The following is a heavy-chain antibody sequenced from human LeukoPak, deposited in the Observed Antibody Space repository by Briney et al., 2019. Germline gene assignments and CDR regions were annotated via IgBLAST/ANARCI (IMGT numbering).Heavy chain of an antibody. Sequence: GGSLRLSCAASGFTFSSYTMSWVRQAPGKGLEWVSAISGSGGSTYYADSVKGRFTISRDNSKNTLYLQMNSLRAEDTAVYYCAKVLGVTTVIPFDYWGQGTLVTVSS. CDR3: AKVLGVTTVIPFDY. D-gene: IGHD4-17*01. V-gene: IGHV3-23*01. CDR2: ISGSGGST. J-gene: IGHJ4*02. CDR1: GFTFSSYT.